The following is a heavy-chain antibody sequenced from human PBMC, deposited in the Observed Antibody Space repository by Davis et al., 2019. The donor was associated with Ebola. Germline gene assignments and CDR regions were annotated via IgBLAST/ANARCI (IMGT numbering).Heavy chain of an antibody. D-gene: IGHD4/OR15-4a*01. CDR3: ARRLYGVRWYYYYGMDV. CDR1: GFTFSSYE. V-gene: IGHV3-21*04. Sequence: GESLKISCAASGFTFSSYEMNWVRQAPGKGLEWVSSISSSSSYIYYADSVKGRFTISRDNAKNSLYLQMNSLRAEDTAVYYCARRLYGVRWYYYYGMDVWGQGTTVTVSS. J-gene: IGHJ6*02. CDR2: ISSSSSYI.